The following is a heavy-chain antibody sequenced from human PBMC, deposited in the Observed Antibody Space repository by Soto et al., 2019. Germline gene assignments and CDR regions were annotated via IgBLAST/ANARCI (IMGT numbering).Heavy chain of an antibody. CDR2: IYTSGST. V-gene: IGHV4-4*07. CDR1: GGSISSYY. D-gene: IGHD4-17*01. Sequence: SETLSLTCTVSGGSISSYYWSWIRQPAGKGLEWIGRIYTSGSTNYNPSLKSRVTMSVDTSKNQFSLKLSSVTAADTAVYYCARDIAHQYGDYVSVWFDPWGQGTLVTVSS. J-gene: IGHJ5*02. CDR3: ARDIAHQYGDYVSVWFDP.